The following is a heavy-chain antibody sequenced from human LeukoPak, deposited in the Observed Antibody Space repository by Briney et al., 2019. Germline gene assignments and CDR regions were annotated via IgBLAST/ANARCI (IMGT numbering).Heavy chain of an antibody. V-gene: IGHV4-59*01. CDR2: IYYSGST. CDR3: ARDLLDIGYYCYGMDV. Sequence: PSETLSLTCTVSGGSISSYYWSWIRQPPGKGLEWIGYIYYSGSTNYNPSLKSRVTISVDTSKNQFSLKLSSVTAADTAVYYCARDLLDIGYYCYGMDVWGQGTTVTVSS. CDR1: GGSISSYY. D-gene: IGHD2-2*03. J-gene: IGHJ6*02.